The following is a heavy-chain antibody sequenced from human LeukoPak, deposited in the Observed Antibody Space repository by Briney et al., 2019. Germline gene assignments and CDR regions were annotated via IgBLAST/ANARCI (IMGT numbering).Heavy chain of an antibody. CDR2: ISGAGGTT. CDR3: AKGRGTTVTAAANY. J-gene: IGHJ4*02. Sequence: GGSLRLSCAASGFTFSNYSMSWVRQAPGKGLEWVSTISGAGGTTYYADSVKGRFTISRDNSKNTLFLQFNSLRADDTAVYYCAKGRGTTVTAAANYRGQGTLVTVSS. CDR1: GFTFSNYS. D-gene: IGHD4-17*01. V-gene: IGHV3-23*01.